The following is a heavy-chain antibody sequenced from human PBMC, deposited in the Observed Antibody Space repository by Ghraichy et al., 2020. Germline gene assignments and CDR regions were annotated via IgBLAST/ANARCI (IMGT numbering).Heavy chain of an antibody. CDR3: ARFGYYYDSSGYFLDAFDI. D-gene: IGHD3-22*01. Sequence: SETLSLTCTVSGGSISSGGYYWSWIRQHPGKGLEWIGYIYYSGSTYYNPSLKSRVTISVDTSKNQFSLKLSSVTVADTAVYYCARFGYYYDSSGYFLDAFDICCHRTMVTVSS. J-gene: IGHJ3*02. CDR1: GGSISSGGYY. V-gene: IGHV4-31*03. CDR2: IYYSGST.